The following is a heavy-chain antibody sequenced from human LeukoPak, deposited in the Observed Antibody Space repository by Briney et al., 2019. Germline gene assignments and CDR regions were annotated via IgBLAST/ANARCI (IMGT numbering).Heavy chain of an antibody. CDR1: GGSISSSSYY. CDR3: ARGRWVVYALRLQAWFDP. J-gene: IGHJ5*02. V-gene: IGHV4-39*07. CDR2: IYYSGST. Sequence: SETLSLTCTVSGGSISSSSYYWGWIRQPPGKGLEWIGSIYYSGSTYYNPSLKSRVTISVDTSKNQFSLKLSSVTAADTAVYYCARGRWVVYALRLQAWFDPWGQGTLVTVSS. D-gene: IGHD2-8*02.